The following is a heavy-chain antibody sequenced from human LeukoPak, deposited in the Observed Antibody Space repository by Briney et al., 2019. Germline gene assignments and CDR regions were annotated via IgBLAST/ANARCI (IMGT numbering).Heavy chain of an antibody. CDR1: GYSFISYW. D-gene: IGHD3-9*01. Sequence: GESLKISCKGSGYSFISYWIGWVRQMPGKGLEWMGIIYPGDSDTRYSPSFQGQVTISADKSISTAYLQWSSLKASDTAMYYCARTVLRYFDWSPAGGFDYWGQGTLVTVSS. CDR2: IYPGDSDT. V-gene: IGHV5-51*01. CDR3: ARTVLRYFDWSPAGGFDY. J-gene: IGHJ4*02.